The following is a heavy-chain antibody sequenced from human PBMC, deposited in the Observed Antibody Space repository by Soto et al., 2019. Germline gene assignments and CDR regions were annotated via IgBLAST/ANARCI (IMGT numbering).Heavy chain of an antibody. CDR3: ARAHPELYSSSRLYDFGYTDV. CDR2: IYYSGST. Sequence: SETLSLTCTVSGGSISSGGYYWSWIRQHPGKGLEWIGYIYYSGSTYYNPSLKSRVTISVDTSKNQFSLKLSSVTAADTAVYYCARAHPELYSSSRLYDFGYTDVWGKGTTVTVSS. CDR1: GGSISSGGYY. V-gene: IGHV4-31*03. J-gene: IGHJ6*03. D-gene: IGHD6-13*01.